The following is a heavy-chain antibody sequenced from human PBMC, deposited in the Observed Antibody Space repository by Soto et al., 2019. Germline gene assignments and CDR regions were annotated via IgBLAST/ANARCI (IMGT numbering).Heavy chain of an antibody. CDR1: GFTFSNYG. Sequence: PGGSLRLSCAASGFTFSNYGMHWVRQAPGKGLDWVAVISYDGSNKYYADSVKGRFTISRDNSKDTLYLQMNSLRAEDTAVYYCAKARLPYSYYGLDVWGQGNTVTLSS. V-gene: IGHV3-30*18. D-gene: IGHD2-15*01. J-gene: IGHJ6*02. CDR2: ISYDGSNK. CDR3: AKARLPYSYYGLDV.